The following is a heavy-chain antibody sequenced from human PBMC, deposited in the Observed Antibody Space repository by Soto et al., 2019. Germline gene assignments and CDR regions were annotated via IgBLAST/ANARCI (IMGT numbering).Heavy chain of an antibody. CDR1: GGSISSGDYY. V-gene: IGHV4-30-4*01. CDR2: IYYSGST. D-gene: IGHD3-3*01. Sequence: PSETLSLTCTVSGGSISSGDYYWSWIRQPPGKGLEWIGYIYYSGSTYYNPSLKSRVTISVDTSKNQFSLKLSSVTAADTAVYYCARERYYDFWSGRSPYGMDVWGQGTTVTVSS. J-gene: IGHJ6*02. CDR3: ARERYYDFWSGRSPYGMDV.